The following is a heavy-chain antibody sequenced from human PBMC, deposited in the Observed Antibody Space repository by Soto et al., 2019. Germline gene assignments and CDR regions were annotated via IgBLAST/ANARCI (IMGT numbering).Heavy chain of an antibody. Sequence: SETLSLTCSVSGASICNGGYFWSWIRQSPGKGLEWIGHIHNSGSPYNNPSLKSRVTISADTSMNQFSLALTSVTAADTAMYYCARGIALGGRSYETFDVWGQGTMVTVSS. D-gene: IGHD3-16*01. CDR2: IHNSGSP. CDR3: ARGIALGGRSYETFDV. V-gene: IGHV4-30-4*01. J-gene: IGHJ3*01. CDR1: GASICNGGYF.